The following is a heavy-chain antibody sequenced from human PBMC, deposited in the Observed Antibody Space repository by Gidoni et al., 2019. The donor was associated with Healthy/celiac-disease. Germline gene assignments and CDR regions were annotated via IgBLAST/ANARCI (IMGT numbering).Heavy chain of an antibody. V-gene: IGHV3-21*01. J-gene: IGHJ4*02. CDR2: ISSSSSYI. CDR1: GFTFSSYR. Sequence: EVQLVEAGGGMVKPGGSLRLACAASGFTFSSYRMNWVRQAPGKGLDWVSSISSSSSYIYYADSVKGRFTISRDNAKNSLYLQMNSLSAEDTAVYYCAREGHCSSTSCYDYWGQGTLVTVSS. CDR3: AREGHCSSTSCYDY. D-gene: IGHD2-2*01.